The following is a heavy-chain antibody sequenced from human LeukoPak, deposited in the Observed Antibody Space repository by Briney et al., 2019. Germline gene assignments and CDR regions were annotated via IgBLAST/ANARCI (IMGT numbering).Heavy chain of an antibody. CDR3: ARGFLYN. D-gene: IGHD2/OR15-2a*01. Sequence: GGSLRLSCAASGFSFSNYWMSWVRQAPGKGLEWVANIKQDGSETYYADSVKGRFTVSRDNGKNSLYLQMNSLRAEDTAVYYCARGFLYNWGQGALVTVSS. CDR2: IKQDGSET. V-gene: IGHV3-7*01. CDR1: GFSFSNYW. J-gene: IGHJ4*02.